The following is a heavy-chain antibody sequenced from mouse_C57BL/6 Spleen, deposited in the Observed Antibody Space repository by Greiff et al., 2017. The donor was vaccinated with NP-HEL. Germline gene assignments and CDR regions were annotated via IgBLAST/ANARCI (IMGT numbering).Heavy chain of an antibody. D-gene: IGHD2-3*01. J-gene: IGHJ1*03. CDR2: IHPNSGST. Sequence: QVHVKQPGAELVKPGASVKLSCKASGYTFTSYWMHWVKQRPGQGLEWIGMIHPNSGSTNYNEKFKSKATLTVDKSSSTAYMQLSSLTSEDSAVYYCARSWLLKRGYFDVWGTGTTVTVSS. CDR1: GYTFTSYW. CDR3: ARSWLLKRGYFDV. V-gene: IGHV1-64*01.